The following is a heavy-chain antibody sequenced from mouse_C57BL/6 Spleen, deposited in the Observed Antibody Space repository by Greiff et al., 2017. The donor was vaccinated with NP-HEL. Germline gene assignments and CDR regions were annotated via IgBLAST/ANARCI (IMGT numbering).Heavy chain of an antibody. J-gene: IGHJ2*01. CDR1: GYTFTSYG. V-gene: IGHV1-81*01. CDR2: IYPRSGNT. CDR3: ASGSEGY. D-gene: IGHD1-1*01. Sequence: QVQLQQSGAELARPGASVKLSCKASGYTFTSYGISWVKQRTGQGLEWIGEIYPRSGNTYYNEKFKGKATLTADKSSSTAYMELRSLTSEDSAVYFCASGSEGYWGQGTTLTVSS.